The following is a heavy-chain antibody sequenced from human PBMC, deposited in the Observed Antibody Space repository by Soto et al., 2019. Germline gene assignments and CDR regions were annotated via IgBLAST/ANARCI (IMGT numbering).Heavy chain of an antibody. Sequence: QVQLVQSGAEVKKPGASVKVSCKASGYTFTSYGISWVRQAPGQGLEWVGWISGYDGNTDYAHKFRGRVTMTTDTSTTTAYMDLMSLRSDDPSVYYCASHNSHWPNWFAPWGQGTPVTVSS. D-gene: IGHD1-1*01. J-gene: IGHJ5*02. V-gene: IGHV1-18*01. CDR1: GYTFTSYG. CDR2: ISGYDGNT. CDR3: ASHNSHWPNWFAP.